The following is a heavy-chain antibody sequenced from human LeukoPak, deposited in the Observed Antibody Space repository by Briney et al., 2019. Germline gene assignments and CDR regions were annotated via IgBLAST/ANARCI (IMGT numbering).Heavy chain of an antibody. CDR3: AREGSRLGELSLYPYYYGMDV. V-gene: IGHV3-21*01. J-gene: IGHJ6*04. D-gene: IGHD3-16*02. CDR1: GLTFSSYS. CDR2: ISSSSSYI. Sequence: GGSLRLSCAASGLTFSSYSMNWVRQAPGKGLEWVSSISSSSSYIYYADSVKGRFTISRDNAKNSLYLQMNSLRAEDTAVYYCAREGSRLGELSLYPYYYGMDVWGKGTTVTVSS.